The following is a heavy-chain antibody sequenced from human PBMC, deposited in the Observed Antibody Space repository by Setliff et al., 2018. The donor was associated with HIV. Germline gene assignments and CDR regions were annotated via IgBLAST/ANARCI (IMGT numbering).Heavy chain of an antibody. CDR2: INHSGRT. Sequence: SETLSLTCAVYGGSFSGYHWNWIRQPPGKGLEWIGEINHSGRTNYNPSLKCRVTISVDTSKNQFSLKLRSVTAADTAMYYCARVSITYWYSIPTFYYYYMDVWGKGTKVTVSS. V-gene: IGHV4-34*01. D-gene: IGHD2-15*01. CDR3: ARVSITYWYSIPTFYYYYMDV. J-gene: IGHJ6*03. CDR1: GGSFSGYH.